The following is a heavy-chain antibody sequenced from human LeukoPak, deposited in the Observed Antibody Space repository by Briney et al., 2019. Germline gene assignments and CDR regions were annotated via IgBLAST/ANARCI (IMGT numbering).Heavy chain of an antibody. Sequence: SGGSLRLSCAASGFTFSSHGMNWVRQAPGKGLEWVSGIRGDGVTTYYADSVKGRFTISRDNSKNTLYLQMNSLRAEDTALYYCARGGALTTDTWLSSWGQGTLVTVSS. D-gene: IGHD4-11*01. CDR3: ARGGALTTDTWLSS. V-gene: IGHV3-23*01. J-gene: IGHJ5*02. CDR2: IRGDGVTT. CDR1: GFTFSSHG.